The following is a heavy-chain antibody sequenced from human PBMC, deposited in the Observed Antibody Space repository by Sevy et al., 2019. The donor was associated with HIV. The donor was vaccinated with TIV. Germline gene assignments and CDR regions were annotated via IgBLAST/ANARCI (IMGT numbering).Heavy chain of an antibody. V-gene: IGHV1-69*13. CDR3: ARVSRVGTMVQGVYAFDI. Sequence: ASVKVSCKASGGTFSSYAISWVRQAPGQGLEWMGGIIPIFGTANYAQKFQGRVTITADESTSTAYMDLSSLRSEDTAVYYCARVSRVGTMVQGVYAFDIWGQGTMVTVSS. J-gene: IGHJ3*02. CDR1: GGTFSSYA. D-gene: IGHD3-10*01. CDR2: IIPIFGTA.